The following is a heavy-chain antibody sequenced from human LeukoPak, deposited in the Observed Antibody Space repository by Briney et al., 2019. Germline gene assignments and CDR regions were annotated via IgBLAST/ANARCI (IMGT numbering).Heavy chain of an antibody. V-gene: IGHV4-34*01. D-gene: IGHD6-19*01. J-gene: IGHJ3*02. CDR2: INHSGST. Sequence: SETLSLTCAVYGGSFSGYYWSWIRQPPGKGLEWIGEINHSGSTNYNPSLKSRVTISVDTSKNQFSLKLSSVTAADTAVYYRARGHSSGWYGLFDIWGQGTMVTVSP. CDR3: ARGHSSGWYGLFDI. CDR1: GGSFSGYY.